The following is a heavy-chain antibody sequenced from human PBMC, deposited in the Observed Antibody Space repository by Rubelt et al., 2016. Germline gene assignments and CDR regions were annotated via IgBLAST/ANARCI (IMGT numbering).Heavy chain of an antibody. CDR2: INHSGST. V-gene: IGHV4-34*01. CDR3: ATGVAAAGSSYYYGMDV. CDR1: AGSFSGYY. J-gene: IGHJ6*02. D-gene: IGHD6-13*01. Sequence: QVQLQQWGAGLLKPSETLSLTCAVYAGSFSGYYWSWIRQPPGKGLEWIGEINHSGSTDYNPSLKSRVTISVDTSKNQFSLKLTVVTAANTAVYYCATGVAAAGSSYYYGMDVWGQGTTVTVSS.